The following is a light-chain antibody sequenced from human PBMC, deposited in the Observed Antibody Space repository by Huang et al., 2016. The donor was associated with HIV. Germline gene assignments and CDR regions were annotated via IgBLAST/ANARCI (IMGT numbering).Light chain of an antibody. CDR2: DAS. V-gene: IGKV3-11*01. Sequence: EIVLTQSPATLSLSPGERATLSCRASQSISSYLAWYQKKPGQAPRLLIYDASNRATAIPARFSGSGSGTDFTLTISSLEPEDFAVYYCQQRSNWPLTFGGGTKVEV. J-gene: IGKJ4*01. CDR1: QSISSY. CDR3: QQRSNWPLT.